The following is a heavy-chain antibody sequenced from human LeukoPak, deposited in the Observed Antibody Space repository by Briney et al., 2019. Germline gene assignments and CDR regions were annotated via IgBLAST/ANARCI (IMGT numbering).Heavy chain of an antibody. D-gene: IGHD3-16*01. J-gene: IGHJ6*02. CDR1: GGSIGPFY. CDR3: ARDFWQKRDRQWYYYGLDV. Sequence: SETRSLTCSVSGGSIGPFYWSWIRQSPGKGLEWLGYISDTGGADYSPSLKSRVTISIDTSKNQISLKLTLVTVADTAVYFCARDFWQKRDRQWYYYGLDVWGQGTTVTVSS. CDR2: ISDTGGA. V-gene: IGHV4-59*12.